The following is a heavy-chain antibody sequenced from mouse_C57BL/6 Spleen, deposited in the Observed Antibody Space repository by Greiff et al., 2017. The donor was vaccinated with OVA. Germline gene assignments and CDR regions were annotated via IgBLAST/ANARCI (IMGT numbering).Heavy chain of an antibody. CDR2: ISNGGGST. D-gene: IGHD2-3*01. V-gene: IGHV5-12*01. CDR1: GFTFSDYY. J-gene: IGHJ3*01. Sequence: DVHLVESGGGLVQPGGSLKLSCAASGFTFSDYYMYWVRQTPEKRLEWVAYISNGGGSTYYPDTVKGRFTISRDNAKNTLYLQMSRLKSEDTAMYYCARHKRGWLPFAYWGQGTLVTVSA. CDR3: ARHKRGWLPFAY.